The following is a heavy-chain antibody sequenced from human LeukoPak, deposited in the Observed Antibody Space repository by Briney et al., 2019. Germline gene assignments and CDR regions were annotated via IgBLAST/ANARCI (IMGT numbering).Heavy chain of an antibody. J-gene: IGHJ4*02. D-gene: IGHD5-12*01. CDR2: IYYSGST. V-gene: IGHV4-59*08. Sequence: SETLSLTCTVSGGSISSYCWSWIRQPPGKGLEWIGYIYYSGSTNYNPSLKSRVTISVDTSKNQFSLKLSSVTAADTAVYYCARHSRGLRFVAGSPLDYWGQGTLVTVSS. CDR3: ARHSRGLRFVAGSPLDY. CDR1: GGSISSYC.